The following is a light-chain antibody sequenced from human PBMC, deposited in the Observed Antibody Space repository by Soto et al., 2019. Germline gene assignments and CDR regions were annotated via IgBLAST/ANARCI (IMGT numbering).Light chain of an antibody. J-gene: IGLJ2*01. Sequence: QSSLTQPASVSGSPGQSITISCTGTSSDVGGYNYVSWYQQNPGKAPKLMIYEVSNRPSGVSNRFSGSKSGNTASLTISGLQAEDEADYYCSSYTSSSTLDVVFGGGTQLTVL. CDR2: EVS. V-gene: IGLV2-14*01. CDR3: SSYTSSSTLDVV. CDR1: SSDVGGYNY.